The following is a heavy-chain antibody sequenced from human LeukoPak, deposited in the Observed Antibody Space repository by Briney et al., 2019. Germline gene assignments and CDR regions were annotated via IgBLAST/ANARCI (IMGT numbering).Heavy chain of an antibody. CDR2: IYYSGIT. CDR3: ARGKWLVRVFFFDY. J-gene: IGHJ4*02. CDR1: GGSISNSGYY. D-gene: IGHD6-19*01. V-gene: IGHV4-39*07. Sequence: PSETLSLTCTVSGGSISNSGYYWGWIRQPPGKGLEWIGNIYYSGITYYNPSLKSRVTISVDTSKNQFSLKLSSVTAADTAVYYCARGKWLVRVFFFDYWGQGTLVTVSS.